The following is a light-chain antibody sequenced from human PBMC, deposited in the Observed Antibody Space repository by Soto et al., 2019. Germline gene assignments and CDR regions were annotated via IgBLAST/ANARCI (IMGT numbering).Light chain of an antibody. J-gene: IGKJ5*01. CDR3: QQYEDWPIT. Sequence: EIVMTPSPATLSVSPVERATLSCRASQSVSTHLAWYQQKPGQAARLLIYGGSTRATDLPARFSGSGSGTEFTLTITSLQSEDLAVYYCQQYEDWPITFGQGTRLEIK. V-gene: IGKV3-15*01. CDR1: QSVSTH. CDR2: GGS.